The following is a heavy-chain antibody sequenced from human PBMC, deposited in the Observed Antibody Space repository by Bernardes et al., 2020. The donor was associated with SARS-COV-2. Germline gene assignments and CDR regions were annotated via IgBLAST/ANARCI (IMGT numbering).Heavy chain of an antibody. CDR3: AGLGGSSIGY. CDR1: GGSISSYIYY. D-gene: IGHD1-26*01. CDR2: IYYSGST. V-gene: IGHV4-39*01. Sequence: SETLSLTCTVSGGSISSYIYYWGWIRQPPGKGLEWIGSIYYSGSTYYNPSLKSRVTISVDTSKNQFSLKLTSVTAADTAVYSCAGLGGSSIGYWGQGTLVTVSS. J-gene: IGHJ4*02.